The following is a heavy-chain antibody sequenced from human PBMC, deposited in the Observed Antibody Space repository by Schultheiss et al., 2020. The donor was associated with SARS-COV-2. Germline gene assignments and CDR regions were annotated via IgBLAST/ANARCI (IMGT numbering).Heavy chain of an antibody. CDR1: GGSISSGSYY. D-gene: IGHD2-2*02. CDR3: ASRGYCSSTSCYRGTSYYYGMDV. Sequence: SETLSLTCTVSGGSISSGSYYWSWIRQPPGKGLEWIGEINHSGSTNYNPSLKSRVTISVDTSKNQFSLKLSSVTAADTAVYYCASRGYCSSTSCYRGTSYYYGMDVWGQGTTVTVSS. CDR2: INHSGST. V-gene: IGHV4-39*07. J-gene: IGHJ6*02.